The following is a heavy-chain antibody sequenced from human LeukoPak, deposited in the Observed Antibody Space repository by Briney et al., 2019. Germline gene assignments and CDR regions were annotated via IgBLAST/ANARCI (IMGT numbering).Heavy chain of an antibody. CDR1: GNSISSSSYY. J-gene: IGHJ4*02. CDR2: IYYSGST. CDR3: ARGGYNSPVDY. V-gene: IGHV4-39*07. Sequence: PSQTLSLTCTVSGNSISSSSYYWGWIRQPPGKGLEWIGSIYYSGSTYYNPSLKSRVTISLDTSKNQFSLKLSSVTAADTAFYYCARGGYNSPVDYWGQGTLVTVSS. D-gene: IGHD1-20*01.